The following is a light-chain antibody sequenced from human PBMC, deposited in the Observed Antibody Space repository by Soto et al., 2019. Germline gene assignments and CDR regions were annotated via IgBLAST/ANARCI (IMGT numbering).Light chain of an antibody. Sequence: QSALTQPASVSGSPGQSITISCTGTSSDVGGYDYVSWYQQYPGKAPKLMIYNVRNRPSGVSNRLSGSKAGNTASLTISGLQAEDEAAYYCSSYTSSSTVVFGGGTKLTVL. CDR1: SSDVGGYDY. J-gene: IGLJ2*01. V-gene: IGLV2-14*01. CDR2: NVR. CDR3: SSYTSSSTVV.